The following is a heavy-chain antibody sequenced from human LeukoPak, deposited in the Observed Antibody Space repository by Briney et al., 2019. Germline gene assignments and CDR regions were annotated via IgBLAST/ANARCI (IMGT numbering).Heavy chain of an antibody. CDR3: AGGWDYFDY. Sequence: PGRSLRLSCAASGFTFSSYWMHWVRRAPGKGLVWVSRINSDGSSTSYADSVKGRFTISRDNAKNTLYLQMNSLRAEDTAVYHCAGGWDYFDYWGQGTLVTVSS. CDR1: GFTFSSYW. D-gene: IGHD1-26*01. CDR2: INSDGSST. J-gene: IGHJ4*02. V-gene: IGHV3-74*01.